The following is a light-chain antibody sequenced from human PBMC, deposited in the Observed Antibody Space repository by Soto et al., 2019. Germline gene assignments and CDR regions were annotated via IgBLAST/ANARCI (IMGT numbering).Light chain of an antibody. CDR2: EVS. J-gene: IGLJ3*02. V-gene: IGLV2-14*03. CDR3: TSFTSSSTWV. Sequence: QSALTQPASVSGSPGQSITISCTGTSSDVGGYNYVSWFQQHPGKAPKLKIYEVSNRPSGVSNRFSGSKPGYTASLTISERQAEDEADYYCTSFTSSSTWVFGGGTK. CDR1: SSDVGGYNY.